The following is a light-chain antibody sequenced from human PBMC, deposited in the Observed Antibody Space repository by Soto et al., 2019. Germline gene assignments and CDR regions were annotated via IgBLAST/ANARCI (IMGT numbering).Light chain of an antibody. CDR2: GAS. CDR3: QQYNNWLMLS. CDR1: QSVSSN. Sequence: EIVMTQSPAILSVSPGERATLSCRASQSVSSNLAWYQQKPGQTPRLLIYGASTGATGIPARFSGSGSGTEFTLTISSLQSEDFAIYYCQQYNNWLMLSFGGGTKVDIK. V-gene: IGKV3-15*01. J-gene: IGKJ4*01.